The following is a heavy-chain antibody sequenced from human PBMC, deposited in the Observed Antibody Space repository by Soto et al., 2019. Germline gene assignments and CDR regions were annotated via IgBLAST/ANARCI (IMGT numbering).Heavy chain of an antibody. CDR1: GFTFITYG. J-gene: IGHJ4*02. CDR2: ISYDGSNR. D-gene: IGHD5-12*01. V-gene: IGHV3-30*18. CDR3: AKESSNALYSGYDLDY. Sequence: GGSLRLSCAASGFTFITYGMHWVRQAPGKGLEWVALISYDGSNRYYADSVKGRFTISIDNSKNTLYLQMNSLRAEDTAVYYCAKESSNALYSGYDLDYWGQGTIVTVYS.